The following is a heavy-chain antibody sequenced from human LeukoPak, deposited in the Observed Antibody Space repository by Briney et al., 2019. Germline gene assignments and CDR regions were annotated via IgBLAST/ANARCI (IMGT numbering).Heavy chain of an antibody. D-gene: IGHD3-10*01. V-gene: IGHV3-23*01. J-gene: IGHJ4*02. CDR3: AKDRDSTLIWGAIYY. CDR2: ISGSGGST. CDR1: GFTFSSYA. Sequence: GGSLRLSCAASGFTFSSYAMSWVRQAPGKGLEWVSAISGSGGSTYYADSVKGRFTISRDNSKNTLYLQTNSLRAEDTAVYYCAKDRDSTLIWGAIYYWGQGTLVTVSS.